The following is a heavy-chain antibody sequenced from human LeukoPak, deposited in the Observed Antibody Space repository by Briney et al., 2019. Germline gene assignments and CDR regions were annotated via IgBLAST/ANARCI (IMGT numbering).Heavy chain of an antibody. V-gene: IGHV1-2*02. CDR3: ARGDIYFDF. D-gene: IGHD2-15*01. Sequence: ASVTVSCKASGYTFTGYYIHWVRQAPGQGLEWMGWINPNSGGTKYAQKFQGRVTMTRDTSISTAYMELSRLRSDDTAVYYCARGDIYFDFWGQGTLVTVSS. CDR2: INPNSGGT. CDR1: GYTFTGYY. J-gene: IGHJ4*02.